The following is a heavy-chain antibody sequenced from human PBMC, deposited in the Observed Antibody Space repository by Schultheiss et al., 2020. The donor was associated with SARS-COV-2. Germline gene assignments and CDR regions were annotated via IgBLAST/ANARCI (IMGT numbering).Heavy chain of an antibody. CDR2: TYPGDADT. Sequence: GESLKISCKGSGYIFGNYWIGWVRQRPGKGLEWIGITYPGDADTRYSPSFQGQVTISADKSISTAYLQWSSLKASDTAMYYCARQGSGWTSTPFDYWGQGTLVTVSS. D-gene: IGHD6-19*01. CDR3: ARQGSGWTSTPFDY. CDR1: GYIFGNYW. J-gene: IGHJ4*02. V-gene: IGHV5-51*01.